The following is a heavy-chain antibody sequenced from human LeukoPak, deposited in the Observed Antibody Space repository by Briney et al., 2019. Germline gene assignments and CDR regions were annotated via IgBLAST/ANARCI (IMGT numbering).Heavy chain of an antibody. Sequence: GGSLRLSCAASGFTFSNYAMSWVRQAPGKGLEWVSTTSGSGTGTYYADSVKGRFTISRDNSKNTLYLQMNSLKTEDTAVYYCVRAATGSYSPLDRWGQGTLVTVSS. J-gene: IGHJ5*02. V-gene: IGHV3-23*01. D-gene: IGHD1-26*01. CDR1: GFTFSNYA. CDR3: VRAATGSYSPLDR. CDR2: TSGSGTGT.